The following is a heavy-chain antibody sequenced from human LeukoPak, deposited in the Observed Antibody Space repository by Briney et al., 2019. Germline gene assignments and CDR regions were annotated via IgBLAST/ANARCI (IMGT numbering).Heavy chain of an antibody. Sequence: SETLSLTCAVYGGSFSGYYWSWIRQPPGKGLEWIGEINHSGSTNYNPSLKSRVTISADTSKNQFSLKLSSVTAADTAVYYCARGPYPYYFDYWGQGTLVTVSS. CDR2: INHSGST. J-gene: IGHJ4*02. V-gene: IGHV4-34*01. CDR3: ARGPYPYYFDY. CDR1: GGSFSGYY.